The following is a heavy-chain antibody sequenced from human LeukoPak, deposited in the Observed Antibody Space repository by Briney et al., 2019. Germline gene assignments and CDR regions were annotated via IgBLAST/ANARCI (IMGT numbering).Heavy chain of an antibody. V-gene: IGHV1-18*01. J-gene: IGHJ6*02. CDR1: GYTFPTYG. Sequence: GASVKVSCKASGYTFPTYGITWVRQAPGQGLEWMGWISAHNGDTNYAQNLQGRVTMTTDTSTRTAYMELRSLTSDDTAVHYCASSGGIVAMVGGYYYGMDVWGQGTTVTVSS. CDR2: ISAHNGDT. CDR3: ASSGGIVAMVGGYYYGMDV. D-gene: IGHD5-12*01.